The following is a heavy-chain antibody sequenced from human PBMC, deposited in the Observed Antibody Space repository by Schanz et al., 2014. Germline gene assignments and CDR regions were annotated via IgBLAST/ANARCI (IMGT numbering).Heavy chain of an antibody. CDR1: GFTFGTFW. V-gene: IGHV3-7*01. CDR3: ARDKGGYYPFDY. J-gene: IGHJ4*02. CDR2: INQDGSDK. Sequence: VQLVESGGGVVQPGRSLTLSCAASGFTFGTFWMSWVRQAPGKGLEWVANINQDGSDKSYVDSVKGRFTISRDNAKNSLYLQMNSLRAEDTAVYYCARDKGGYYPFDYWGQGSLVTVSS. D-gene: IGHD3-22*01.